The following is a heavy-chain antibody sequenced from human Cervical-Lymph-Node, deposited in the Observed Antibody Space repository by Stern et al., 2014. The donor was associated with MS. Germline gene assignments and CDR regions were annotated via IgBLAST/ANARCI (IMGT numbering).Heavy chain of an antibody. CDR1: GFTFRNYW. Sequence: EVQLEESGGGLVQPGGSLRLSCVASGFTFRNYWMPWVRQGPGKGLVWVARINSDGTTITHADSVKGRFTISRDNAKNTLYLQMNSLRVEDTAVYYCTKDTYGPEDYWGQGTSVTVSS. V-gene: IGHV3-74*03. CDR2: INSDGTTI. CDR3: TKDTYGPEDY. D-gene: IGHD3-10*01. J-gene: IGHJ4*02.